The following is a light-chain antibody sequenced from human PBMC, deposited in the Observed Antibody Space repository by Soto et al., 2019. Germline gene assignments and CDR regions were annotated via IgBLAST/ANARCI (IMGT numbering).Light chain of an antibody. V-gene: IGLV2-14*01. CDR2: EVS. CDR3: SSYTSTSTLV. Sequence: QSALTQPASVSGSPGQSITISCTGTSSDVGGFNYVSWYQHHPGKAPKLMIYEVSNRPSGVSNRFSGSKSGNTASLTISGLQAEGEAYYYCSSYTSTSTLVFGGGTKLTVL. CDR1: SSDVGGFNY. J-gene: IGLJ3*02.